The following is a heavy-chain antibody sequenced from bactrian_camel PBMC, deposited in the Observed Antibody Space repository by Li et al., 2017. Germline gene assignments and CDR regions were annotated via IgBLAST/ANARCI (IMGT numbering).Heavy chain of an antibody. CDR2: VNSGGGSL. Sequence: VQLVESGGSTVQPGGSPRLSCAASGFTFSRYHMTWVRQAPGKGLEWVSIVNSGGGSLSYADSVKGRFTVTRDNAKNAVYLQMNSLKPEDTALYYCATHSNEMMWRWEFRYWGQGTQVTVS. D-gene: IGHD1*01. J-gene: IGHJ6*01. CDR3: ATHSNEMMWRWEFRY. CDR1: GFTFSRYH. V-gene: IGHV3S40*01.